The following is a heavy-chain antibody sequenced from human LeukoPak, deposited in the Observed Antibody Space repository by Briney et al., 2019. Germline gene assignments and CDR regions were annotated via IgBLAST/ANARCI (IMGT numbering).Heavy chain of an antibody. CDR1: GFTFDDYA. J-gene: IGHJ4*02. CDR3: AREVRGLYYDFWSGSDHFDY. V-gene: IGHV3-9*01. Sequence: GRSLRLSCAASGFTFDDYAMHWVRQAPGKGLEWVSGISWNSGSIGYADSVKGRFTISRDNAKNSLYLQMNSLRAEDTAVYYCAREVRGLYYDFWSGSDHFDYWGQGTLVTVSS. D-gene: IGHD3-3*01. CDR2: ISWNSGSI.